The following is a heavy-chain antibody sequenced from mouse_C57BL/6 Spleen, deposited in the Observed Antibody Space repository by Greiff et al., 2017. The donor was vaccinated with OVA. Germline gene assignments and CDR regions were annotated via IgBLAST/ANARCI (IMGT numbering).Heavy chain of an antibody. CDR1: GYTFTDYE. J-gene: IGHJ2*01. Sequence: VKLQESGAELVRPGASVTLSCKASGYTFTDYEMHWVKQTPVHGLEWIGAIDPETGGTAYNQKFKGKAILTADKSSSTAYMELRSLTSEDSAVYYCNGIPYWGQGTTLTVSS. CDR3: NGIPY. CDR2: IDPETGGT. V-gene: IGHV1-15*01.